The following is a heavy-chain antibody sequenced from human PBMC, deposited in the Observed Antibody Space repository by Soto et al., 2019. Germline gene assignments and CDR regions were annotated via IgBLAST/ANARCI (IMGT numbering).Heavy chain of an antibody. Sequence: ASVKVSCKASGYTFTSYGISWVRQAPGQGLEWMGWISAYNGNTNYAQKLQGRVTMTTDTSTSTAYMELRSLRSDDTAVYYCAREGPMTYYYDSSGRDPLDYWGQGTLVTVSS. V-gene: IGHV1-18*04. D-gene: IGHD3-22*01. J-gene: IGHJ4*02. CDR3: AREGPMTYYYDSSGRDPLDY. CDR2: ISAYNGNT. CDR1: GYTFTSYG.